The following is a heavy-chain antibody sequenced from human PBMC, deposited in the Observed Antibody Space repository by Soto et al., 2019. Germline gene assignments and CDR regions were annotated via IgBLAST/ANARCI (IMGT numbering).Heavy chain of an antibody. D-gene: IGHD5-18*01. CDR3: AIRRASDSAWPCAVDV. CDR1: GFIFRNYI. J-gene: IGHJ3*01. Sequence: VQLAESGGGVVQPGRSLRLSCEVSGFIFRNYIMHWVRQAPGKGMEWVAVISNDGSNKYYGGSVTGRFTISRDNSKNTLSLQTNSVWPADKAVYFSAIRRASDSAWPCAVDVWGQGTRVTVSS. V-gene: IGHV3-30*03. CDR2: ISNDGSNK.